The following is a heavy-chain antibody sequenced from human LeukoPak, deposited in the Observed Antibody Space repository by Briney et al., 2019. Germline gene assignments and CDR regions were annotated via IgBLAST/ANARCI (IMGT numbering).Heavy chain of an antibody. V-gene: IGHV1-8*01. CDR3: ARSPWGDYYYGMDV. CDR2: MNPNSGNT. D-gene: IGHD7-27*01. J-gene: IGHJ6*02. Sequence: GASVKDSCKASGYTFTSYDINWVRQATGQGLEWMGWMNPNSGNTGYAQKFQGRVTMTRNTSISTAYMELSSLRSEDTAVYYCARSPWGDYYYGMDVWGQGTTVTVSS. CDR1: GYTFTSYD.